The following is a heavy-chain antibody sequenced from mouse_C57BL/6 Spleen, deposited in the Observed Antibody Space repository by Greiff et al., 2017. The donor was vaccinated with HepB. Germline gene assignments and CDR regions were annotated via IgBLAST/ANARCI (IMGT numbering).Heavy chain of an antibody. CDR2: IDPEDGDT. D-gene: IGHD2-5*01. V-gene: IGHV14-1*01. Sequence: EVQLQQSGAELVRPGASVKLSCTASGFNIKDYYMHWVKQRPEQGLEWIGRIDPEDGDTEYAPKFQGKATMTADTSSNTAYLQLSSLTSEDTAVYICTMSDYSTSWFAYWGQGTLVTVSA. CDR1: GFNIKDYY. J-gene: IGHJ3*01. CDR3: TMSDYSTSWFAY.